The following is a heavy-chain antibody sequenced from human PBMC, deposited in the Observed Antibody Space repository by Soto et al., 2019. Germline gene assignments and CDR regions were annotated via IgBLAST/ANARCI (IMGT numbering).Heavy chain of an antibody. J-gene: IGHJ6*03. Sequence: WTWIRQPPGKALEWIGYVYYSGSTSYNPSFKSRVPIAVDTSKTQFSLKLNSVTAADTAVYYCARVRTTLDFYYYYMDVWGIGTTVTVSS. V-gene: IGHV4-59*08. CDR2: VYYSGST. D-gene: IGHD3-10*01. CDR3: ARVRTTLDFYYYYMDV.